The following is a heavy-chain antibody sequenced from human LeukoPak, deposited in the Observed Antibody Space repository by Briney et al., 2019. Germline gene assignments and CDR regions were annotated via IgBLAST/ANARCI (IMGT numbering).Heavy chain of an antibody. CDR1: GYTFTSYG. V-gene: IGHV1-18*01. Sequence: GASVTVSCKASGYTFTSYGISWVRQAPGPGHGWVGWISAYNGNTNYAQKLQGRVTTTTDTSTSTAYMELRSLRSDDTAVYYCATGWSGYYRWRLDYWGQGTLVTVSS. CDR3: ATGWSGYYRWRLDY. D-gene: IGHD3-3*01. CDR2: ISAYNGNT. J-gene: IGHJ4*02.